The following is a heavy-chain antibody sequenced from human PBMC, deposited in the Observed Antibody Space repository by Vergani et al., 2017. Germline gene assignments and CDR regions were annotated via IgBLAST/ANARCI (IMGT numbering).Heavy chain of an antibody. V-gene: IGHV3-48*01. Sequence: VQLVETGGGWVQPGGSLRLSCVVSGFDFSSYIMNWVRQAPGKGLEWVSFVSTGTKSQSYAESVKGRFTISRDSAKNSLYLQMDSLRAEDTAVYYCTTXNQQSSLGHCSVTNCYGGVFDIWGQGTVVTVSS. J-gene: IGHJ3*02. D-gene: IGHD2-15*01. CDR2: VSTGTKSQ. CDR3: TTXNQQSSLGHCSVTNCYGGVFDI. CDR1: GFDFSSYI.